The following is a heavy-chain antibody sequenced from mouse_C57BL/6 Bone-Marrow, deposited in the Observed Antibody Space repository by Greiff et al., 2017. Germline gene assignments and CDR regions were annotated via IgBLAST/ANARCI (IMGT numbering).Heavy chain of an antibody. V-gene: IGHV14-4*01. D-gene: IGHD2-4*01. CDR2: IDPENGDT. Sequence: VQLQQSGAELVRPGASVKLSCTASGFNIKDDYMHRVKPRPEQGLEWIGWIDPENGDTEYASKFQGKATITADTSSNTAYLQLSSLTSEDTAVYYCTSFYYDYGAWFAYCGQGTLVTVSA. J-gene: IGHJ3*01. CDR1: GFNIKDDY. CDR3: TSFYYDYGAWFAY.